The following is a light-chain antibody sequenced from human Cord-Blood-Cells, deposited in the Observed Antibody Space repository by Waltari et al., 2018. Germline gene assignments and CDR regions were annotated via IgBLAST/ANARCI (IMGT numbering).Light chain of an antibody. V-gene: IGKV3-11*01. J-gene: IGKJ3*01. CDR3: QQRSNSFT. CDR2: DAS. Sequence: ELVLTQSPATLPLSPGDRATLSCRASQSVSSYLAWYQQKPGQAPRLLIYDASNRATGIPARFSGSGSGTDFTLTISSLEPEDFAVYYCQQRSNSFTFGPGTKVDIK. CDR1: QSVSSY.